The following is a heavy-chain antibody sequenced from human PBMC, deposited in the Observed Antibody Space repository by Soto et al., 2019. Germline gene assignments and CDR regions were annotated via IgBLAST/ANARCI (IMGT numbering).Heavy chain of an antibody. CDR3: ARQGVPAAIGYYYGMDV. CDR1: GGTFSSYA. D-gene: IGHD2-2*01. CDR2: IIPIFGTA. V-gene: IGHV1-69*01. Sequence: QVQLVQSGAEVKKPGSSVKVSCKASGGTFSSYAISWVRQAPGQGLEWMGGIIPIFGTANYAQKFQGRVTITADESTSTAYMELGSLRSEDTAVYYCARQGVPAAIGYYYGMDVWGQGTTVTVSS. J-gene: IGHJ6*02.